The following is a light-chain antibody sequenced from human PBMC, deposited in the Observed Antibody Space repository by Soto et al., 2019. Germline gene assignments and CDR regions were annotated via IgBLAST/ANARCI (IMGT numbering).Light chain of an antibody. V-gene: IGKV3-20*01. Sequence: ERVMTQSPATLSVSPGERATLSCRASQSVSSSYLAWYQQKPGQAPRLLIYGTSNRATGIPDRFSGSGSGTDFSLTISSLEPGDLAVYYCQQYGSSPRTFGQGTKVDIK. J-gene: IGKJ1*01. CDR1: QSVSSSY. CDR2: GTS. CDR3: QQYGSSPRT.